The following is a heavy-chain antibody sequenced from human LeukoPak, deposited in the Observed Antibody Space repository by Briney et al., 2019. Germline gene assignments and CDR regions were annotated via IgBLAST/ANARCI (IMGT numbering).Heavy chain of an antibody. J-gene: IGHJ4*02. CDR2: ISYSGTT. V-gene: IGHV4-59*08. D-gene: IGHD3/OR15-3a*01. CDR1: SDSINRDS. Sequence: SETLSPTCTVSSDSINRDSWSWVRQPPGTGLECIGNISYSGTTNYNPSLKRRVTMSVDTSKNQIPLKLYSVTAADSAVYYCGRQLEAYGLAADYWGQGTLVTVSS. CDR3: GRQLEAYGLAADY.